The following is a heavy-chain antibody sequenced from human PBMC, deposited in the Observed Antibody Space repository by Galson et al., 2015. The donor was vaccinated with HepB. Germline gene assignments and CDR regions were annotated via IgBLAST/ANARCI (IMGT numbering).Heavy chain of an antibody. D-gene: IGHD5/OR15-5a*01. CDR1: GGSISSSSYY. V-gene: IGHV4-39*01. CDR3: ARSSDMVSTYY. Sequence: ETLSLTCTVSGGSISSSSYYWGWIRQPPGKGLEWIGSINYSGSTYYNPSLKSRVTISGDTSKNQFSLKLSSVTAADTAVYYCARSSDMVSTYYWGQGILVTVSP. CDR2: INYSGST. J-gene: IGHJ4*02.